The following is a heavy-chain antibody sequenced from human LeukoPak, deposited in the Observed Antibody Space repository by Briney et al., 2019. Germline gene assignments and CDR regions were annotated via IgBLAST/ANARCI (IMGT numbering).Heavy chain of an antibody. CDR3: ARDRGWGYRPLDAFDI. Sequence: QSGGSLRLSCAASGFTVSSNYMSWVRQAPGKGLEWVSVIYSGGSTYYADSVKGRFTISRDNSKNTLYLQMNSLRAEDTAVYYCARDRGWGYRPLDAFDIWGQGTMVTVSS. J-gene: IGHJ3*02. CDR2: IYSGGST. V-gene: IGHV3-66*01. CDR1: GFTVSSNY. D-gene: IGHD6-19*01.